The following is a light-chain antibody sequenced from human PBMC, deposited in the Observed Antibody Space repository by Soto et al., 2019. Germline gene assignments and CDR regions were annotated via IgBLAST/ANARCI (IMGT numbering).Light chain of an antibody. J-gene: IGKJ4*01. CDR3: QQRNNWPPLT. Sequence: ENVLTQSPDTLSLSPGERATLSCRASQSVSNKYLVWYQQKPGQAPRLLIYGASNRATGIPDRFSGSGSGTDFTLTISRVEPEDFAVYYCQQRNNWPPLTFGGGTKVEIK. CDR1: QSVSNKY. V-gene: IGKV3D-20*02. CDR2: GAS.